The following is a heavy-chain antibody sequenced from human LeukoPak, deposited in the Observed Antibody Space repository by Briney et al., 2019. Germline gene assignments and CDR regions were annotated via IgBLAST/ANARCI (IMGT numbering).Heavy chain of an antibody. Sequence: PSETLSLTCTVSGDSISRYYWSWIRQPAGKGLEWIGRIYNGGIITYNPSLKSRVTMSIDTSNNQFSLRLRFVTAADTAVYYCARDPGGRLDPWGQGTLVTVSS. CDR3: ARDPGGRLDP. D-gene: IGHD2-15*01. CDR2: IYNGGII. V-gene: IGHV4-4*07. J-gene: IGHJ5*02. CDR1: GDSISRYY.